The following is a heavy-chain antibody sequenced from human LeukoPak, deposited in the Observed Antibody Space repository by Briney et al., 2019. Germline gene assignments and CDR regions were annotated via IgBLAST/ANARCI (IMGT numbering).Heavy chain of an antibody. Sequence: ASVKVSCKASGGTFSSYAISWVRQAPGQGLEWMGGIIPIFGTANYAQKFQGRVTITADESTSTAYMELSSLRSEDTAVYYCARVGAEDGGNPPRYYYYMDVWGKGTTVTVSS. V-gene: IGHV1-69*13. CDR2: IIPIFGTA. CDR3: ARVGAEDGGNPPRYYYYMDV. D-gene: IGHD4-23*01. CDR1: GGTFSSYA. J-gene: IGHJ6*03.